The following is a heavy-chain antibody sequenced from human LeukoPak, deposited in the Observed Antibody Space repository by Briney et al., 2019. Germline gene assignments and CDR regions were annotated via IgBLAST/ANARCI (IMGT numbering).Heavy chain of an antibody. D-gene: IGHD3-22*01. CDR3: ARHRSSRPSITMIVVARGNDAFDI. V-gene: IGHV4-39*01. Sequence: PSETLSLTCTVSGGSISSSSYYWGWIRQPPGKGLEWIGSIYYSENTYYNPSLKSRVTISVDTSKNQFSLKLSSVTAADTAVYYCARHRSSRPSITMIVVARGNDAFDIWGQGTMVTVSS. J-gene: IGHJ3*02. CDR2: IYYSENT. CDR1: GGSISSSSYY.